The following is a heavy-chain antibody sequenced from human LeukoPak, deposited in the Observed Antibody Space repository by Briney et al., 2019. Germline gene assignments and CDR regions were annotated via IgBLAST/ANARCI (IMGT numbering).Heavy chain of an antibody. CDR1: GFTFISYG. D-gene: IGHD3-22*01. V-gene: IGHV3-30*02. J-gene: IGHJ4*02. CDR3: ARYYYDSSGYEADY. CDR2: IRYDGSNK. Sequence: PGGSLRLSCAASGFTFISYGMHWARQAPGKGLEWVAFIRYDGSNKYYADSVKGRFTISRDNSKNTLYLQMNSLRAEDTAVYYCARYYYDSSGYEADYWGQGTLVTVSS.